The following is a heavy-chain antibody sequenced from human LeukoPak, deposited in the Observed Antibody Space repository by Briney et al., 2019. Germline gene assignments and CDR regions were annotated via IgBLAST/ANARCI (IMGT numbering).Heavy chain of an antibody. Sequence: PGGSLRLSCAASGFTVSSNYMSWVRQAPGKGLEWVSVIYSGGSTYYADSVKGRFTISRDNSKNTLYLQMNSLRAEDTAVYYCARGAYGDYYYGMDVWGQGTTVT. D-gene: IGHD4-17*01. J-gene: IGHJ6*02. CDR2: IYSGGST. V-gene: IGHV3-66*01. CDR1: GFTVSSNY. CDR3: ARGAYGDYYYGMDV.